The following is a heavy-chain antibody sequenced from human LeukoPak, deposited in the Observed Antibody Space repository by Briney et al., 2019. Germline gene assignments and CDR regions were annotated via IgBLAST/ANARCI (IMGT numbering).Heavy chain of an antibody. Sequence: GGSLRLSCVASEFTFSGYAMGWVRQVPGKGLEWHSVISVSGGSTYYADSVKGRFTISRDNSKNTLYLQINSLRAEDTAVYYCAKDRQGFGFGEQLDYYYMDVWGKGTTVTVSS. CDR3: AKDRQGFGFGEQLDYYYMDV. V-gene: IGHV3-23*01. CDR1: EFTFSGYA. D-gene: IGHD3-10*01. CDR2: ISVSGGST. J-gene: IGHJ6*03.